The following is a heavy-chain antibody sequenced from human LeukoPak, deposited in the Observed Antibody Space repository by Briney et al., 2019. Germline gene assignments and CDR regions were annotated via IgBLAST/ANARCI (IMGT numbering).Heavy chain of an antibody. Sequence: WASVKVSCKASGYTFTSYDINWVRQATGQGLEWMGWMYPNSGNTGYAQKFQGRVTMTRNTSISTAYMELSSLRSEDTAVYYCARSRRIRLYCSGGSCPYYYYYGMDVWGQGTTVTVSS. CDR2: MYPNSGNT. J-gene: IGHJ6*02. V-gene: IGHV1-8*01. CDR1: GYTFTSYD. CDR3: ARSRRIRLYCSGGSCPYYYYYGMDV. D-gene: IGHD2-15*01.